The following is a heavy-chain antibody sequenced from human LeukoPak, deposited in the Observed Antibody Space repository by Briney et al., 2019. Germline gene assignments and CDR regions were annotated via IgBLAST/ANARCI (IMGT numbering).Heavy chain of an antibody. J-gene: IGHJ6*03. V-gene: IGHV4-4*09. CDR2: IYTTGST. D-gene: IGHD2-2*01. Sequence: GSLRLSCAASGFTFSGYYMSWIRQAPGKGLEWIGYIYTTGSTKYNPSLKSRVTMSVDTSKNQFSLSLSSVTAADTAVYYCAGPDVVSRPRRYYYYYMDVWGKGTTVTVSS. CDR1: GFTFSGYY. CDR3: AGPDVVSRPRRYYYYYMDV.